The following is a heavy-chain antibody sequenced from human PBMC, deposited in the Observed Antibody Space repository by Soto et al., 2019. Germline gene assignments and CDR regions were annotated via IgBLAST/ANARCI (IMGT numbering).Heavy chain of an antibody. V-gene: IGHV1-2*04. J-gene: IGHJ3*02. D-gene: IGHD3-3*01. Sequence: ASVKVSCKASGYAITGYYMHWVRQAPGQGLEWMGWINPNSGGTNYAQKFQGWVTMTRDTSISTAYMELSRLRSDDTAVYYCARDRTPTIFGVVTPTYDAFDIWGQGTMVTVSS. CDR1: GYAITGYY. CDR2: INPNSGGT. CDR3: ARDRTPTIFGVVTPTYDAFDI.